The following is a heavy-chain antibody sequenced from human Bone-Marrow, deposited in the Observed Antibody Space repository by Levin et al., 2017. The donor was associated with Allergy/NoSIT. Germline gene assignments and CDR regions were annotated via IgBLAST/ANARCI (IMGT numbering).Heavy chain of an antibody. J-gene: IGHJ5*02. CDR3: ATARTGCSTGSCYLDP. D-gene: IGHD2-2*01. CDR1: GDSISNSNW. Sequence: SETLSLTCAVSGDSISNSNWYTWVRQSPGKGLEWIGERHPGGSTNYNPALKSRATVSVDKSKNQASLELRSVTAADMAVYYCATARTGCSTGSCYLDPWGQGTLVTVSS. CDR2: RHPGGST. V-gene: IGHV4-4*02.